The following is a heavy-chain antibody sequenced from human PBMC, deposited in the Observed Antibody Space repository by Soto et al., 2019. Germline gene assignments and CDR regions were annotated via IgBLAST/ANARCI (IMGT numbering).Heavy chain of an antibody. Sequence: EVQLVESGGELVQPGGSLRLSCAASGFNFSSYWMHWVRQTPEKGLNWVSRISTDGSTRSYVDFVKGRFTISRDNAKNTLYLQMGSLRVDDTVLYYCYGRLGDWGQVTLVTVSS. CDR3: YGRLGD. CDR2: ISTDGSTR. V-gene: IGHV3-74*01. J-gene: IGHJ4*02. D-gene: IGHD4-17*01. CDR1: GFNFSSYW.